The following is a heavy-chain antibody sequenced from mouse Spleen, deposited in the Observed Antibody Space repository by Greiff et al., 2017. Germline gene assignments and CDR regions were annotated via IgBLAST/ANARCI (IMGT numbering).Heavy chain of an antibody. J-gene: IGHJ3*01. D-gene: IGHD2-1*01. CDR3: APIYYGNYGGFAY. CDR2: IDPANGNT. CDR1: GFNIKNTY. Sequence: VQLKQSVAELVRPGASVKLSCTASGFNIKNTYMHWVKQRPEQGLEWIGRIDPANGNTKYAPKFQGKATITADTSSNTAYLQLSSLTSEDTAIYYCAPIYYGNYGGFAYWGQGTLVTVSA. V-gene: IGHV14-3*01.